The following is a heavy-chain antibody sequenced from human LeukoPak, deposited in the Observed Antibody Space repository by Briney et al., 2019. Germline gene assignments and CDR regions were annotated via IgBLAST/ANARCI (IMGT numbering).Heavy chain of an antibody. Sequence: PSETLSLTCTVSGGSISSNYWSWIRQPPGTGLEWIGYIFYTGSTTYSPSLKSRVTISIDTSRKKFSLNLNSVTAADTAVYYCARDKSDSSGYYYFDYWGQGTLVTVSS. CDR2: IFYTGST. D-gene: IGHD3-22*01. V-gene: IGHV4-59*01. J-gene: IGHJ4*02. CDR3: ARDKSDSSGYYYFDY. CDR1: GGSISSNY.